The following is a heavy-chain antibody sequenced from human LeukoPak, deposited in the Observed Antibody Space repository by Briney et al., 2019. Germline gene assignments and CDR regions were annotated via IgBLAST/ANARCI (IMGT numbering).Heavy chain of an antibody. D-gene: IGHD6-19*01. V-gene: IGHV3-43D*03. CDR1: GFTFDDYA. CDR3: AKDRVAVAGTGGTYYYYYMDV. J-gene: IGHJ6*03. CDR2: ISWDGGST. Sequence: GGSLRLSCAASGFTFDDYAMRWVRQAPGKGLEWVSLISWDGGSTYYADSVKGRFTISRDNSKNSLYLQMNSLRAEDTALYYCAKDRVAVAGTGGTYYYYYMDVWGKGTTVTVSS.